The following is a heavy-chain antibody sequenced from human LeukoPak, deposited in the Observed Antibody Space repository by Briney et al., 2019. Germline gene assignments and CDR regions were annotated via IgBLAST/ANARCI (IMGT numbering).Heavy chain of an antibody. D-gene: IGHD2-2*01. CDR3: AGGLVPAAMSDAFDI. V-gene: IGHV4-39*01. CDR2: IYYSGST. Sequence: PLETLSLTCTVSGGSISSSSYYWGWIRQPPGKGLEWIGSIYYSGSTYYNPSLKSRVTISVDTSKNQFSLKLSSVTAADTAVYYCAGGLVPAAMSDAFDIWGQGTMVTVSS. J-gene: IGHJ3*02. CDR1: GGSISSSSYY.